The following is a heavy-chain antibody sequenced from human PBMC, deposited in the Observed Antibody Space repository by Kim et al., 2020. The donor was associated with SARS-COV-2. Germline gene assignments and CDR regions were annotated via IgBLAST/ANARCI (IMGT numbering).Heavy chain of an antibody. CDR1: GFTFKNAW. D-gene: IGHD6-13*01. J-gene: IGHJ4*02. V-gene: IGHV3-15*01. CDR2: IKSENDGGTT. Sequence: GGSLRLSCAASGFTFKNAWISWVRQAPGKGLEWVGRIKSENDGGTTAYAAPVRGRFTISRDDSKYTLDLRMNNLKTEDTAVYYCWVAGLPMPFDYWGQGALVTV. CDR3: WVAGLPMPFDY.